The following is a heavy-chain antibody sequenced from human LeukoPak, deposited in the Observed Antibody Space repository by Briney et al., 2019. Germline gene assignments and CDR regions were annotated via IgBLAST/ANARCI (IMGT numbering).Heavy chain of an antibody. Sequence: ASVNVSCKPSGYTFTGYYMHWVRQAPGQGLEWMGWINPNSGGTNYAQKFQGRVTMTRDTSISTAYMELSRLRSDDTAVYYCARENIVGASPLGYWGQGTLVTVSS. V-gene: IGHV1-2*02. CDR2: INPNSGGT. J-gene: IGHJ4*02. D-gene: IGHD1-26*01. CDR1: GYTFTGYY. CDR3: ARENIVGASPLGY.